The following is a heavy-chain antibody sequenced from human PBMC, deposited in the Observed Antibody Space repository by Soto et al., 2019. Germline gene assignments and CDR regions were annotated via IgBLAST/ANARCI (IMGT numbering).Heavy chain of an antibody. CDR1: GGSISSYY. V-gene: IGHV4-59*08. CDR2: IYYSGST. J-gene: IGHJ4*02. Sequence: QVQLQESGPGLVKPSETLSLTCTVSGGSISSYYWSWIRQPPVKGLEWIGYIYYSGSTNYNPSLKSRVTISVDTSKNQFSLKLSSVTAADTAVYYCARRRYSSGWSVGGDYYFDYWGQGTLVTVSS. CDR3: ARRRYSSGWSVGGDYYFDY. D-gene: IGHD6-19*01.